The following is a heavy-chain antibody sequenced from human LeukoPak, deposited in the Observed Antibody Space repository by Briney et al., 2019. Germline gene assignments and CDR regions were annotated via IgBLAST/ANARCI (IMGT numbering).Heavy chain of an antibody. Sequence: GGSLRLSCAASGFTFSSYSMNWVRQAPGKGLEWVSSISSSSSYIYYADSVKGRFTISRDNGNNSLYLQMNSLRGEDTAVYYCASASYGSGTYAFDIWGQGTMVTVSS. CDR3: ASASYGSGTYAFDI. CDR1: GFTFSSYS. J-gene: IGHJ3*02. D-gene: IGHD3-10*01. V-gene: IGHV3-21*01. CDR2: ISSSSSYI.